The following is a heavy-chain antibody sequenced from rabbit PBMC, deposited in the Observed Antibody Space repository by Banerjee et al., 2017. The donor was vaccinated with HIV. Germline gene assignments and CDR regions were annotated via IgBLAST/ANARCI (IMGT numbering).Heavy chain of an antibody. CDR3: ARDLAGVIGWNFNL. CDR2: INTGIGGS. D-gene: IGHD4-1*01. J-gene: IGHJ4*01. V-gene: IGHV1S40*01. Sequence: QSLEESGGDLVKPEGSLTLTCTASGFSLSSYWMSWVRQAPGKGLEWIGYINTGIGGSYYASWVNGRFTISKTSSTTVTLQMTSLTAADTATYFCARDLAGVIGWNFNLWGPGTLVT. CDR1: GFSLSSYW.